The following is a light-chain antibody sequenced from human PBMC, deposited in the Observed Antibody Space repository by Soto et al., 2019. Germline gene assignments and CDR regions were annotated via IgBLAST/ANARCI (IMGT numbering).Light chain of an antibody. J-gene: IGKJ1*01. CDR2: GAS. CDR1: QSINSY. V-gene: IGKV1-39*01. Sequence: DIQMTQSPSSLSASVGDRVTITCRASQSINSYLNWYQQNPGKAPKLLIYGASSLQGGVPSRFSGSGSGTDFTLTISSLQPEDFTTYYCQQSYSTPRTFGQGTKVEIK. CDR3: QQSYSTPRT.